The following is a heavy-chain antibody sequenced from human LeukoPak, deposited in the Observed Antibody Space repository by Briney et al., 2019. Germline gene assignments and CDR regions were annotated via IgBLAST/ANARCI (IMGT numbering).Heavy chain of an antibody. CDR2: ISSSGNTK. Sequence: GGSLRLSCAASGFSFRNYAMSWVRQVPGKGLDWLSSISSSGNTKYYADSVRGRFTISRDNSKNTLFLQMNSLRPEDTAVYYCARGPDYDILADYFDYWGQGTLVTVSS. CDR3: ARGPDYDILADYFDY. D-gene: IGHD3-9*01. J-gene: IGHJ4*02. CDR1: GFSFRNYA. V-gene: IGHV3-23*01.